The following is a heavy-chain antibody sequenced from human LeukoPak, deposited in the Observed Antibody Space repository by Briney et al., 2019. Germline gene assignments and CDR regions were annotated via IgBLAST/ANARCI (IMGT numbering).Heavy chain of an antibody. CDR3: AREYSSSWYVFPEKKYYFDY. CDR1: GFTFSSYW. CDR2: IKQDGSEK. D-gene: IGHD6-13*01. J-gene: IGHJ4*02. Sequence: PGGSLRLSCAASGFTFSSYWMSWVRQAPGKGLEWVANIKQDGSEKYYVDSVKGRFTISRDNAKNSLYLQMNSLRAEDTAVYYCAREYSSSWYVFPEKKYYFDYWGQGTLVTVSS. V-gene: IGHV3-7*01.